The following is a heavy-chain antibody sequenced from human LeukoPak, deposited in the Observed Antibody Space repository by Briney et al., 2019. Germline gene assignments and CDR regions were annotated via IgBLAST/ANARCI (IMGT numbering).Heavy chain of an antibody. J-gene: IGHJ6*04. Sequence: GGSLRLSCAASGFTFSSYWMSWVRQAPGKGLEWVANIKQEGSEKYYVDSVKGRFTISRDNAKNSLYLQMNSLRAEDTAVYYCARVVRYCSSTSCYYRWSGMDVWGKGTTVTVSS. V-gene: IGHV3-7*03. CDR3: ARVVRYCSSTSCYYRWSGMDV. CDR1: GFTFSSYW. CDR2: IKQEGSEK. D-gene: IGHD2-2*01.